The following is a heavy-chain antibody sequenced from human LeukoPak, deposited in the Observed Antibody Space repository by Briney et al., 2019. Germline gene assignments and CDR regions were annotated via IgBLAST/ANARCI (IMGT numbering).Heavy chain of an antibody. V-gene: IGHV3-66*01. D-gene: IGHD1-7*01. CDR3: ARLRTNFFDS. CDR2: IYTGGGT. Sequence: GGSLRLSCAASGFTVSDNYMSWVRQAPGKGLEWVSIIYTGGGTDYADPVKGRFTISRDNSKNTLYLQMNSLRAEDTAVYYCARLRTNFFDSWGQGILVTVSS. J-gene: IGHJ4*02. CDR1: GFTVSDNY.